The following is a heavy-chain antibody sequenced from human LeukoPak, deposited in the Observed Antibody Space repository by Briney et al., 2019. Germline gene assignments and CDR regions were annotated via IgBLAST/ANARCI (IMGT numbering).Heavy chain of an antibody. D-gene: IGHD6-19*01. CDR1: GFTFSSYW. J-gene: IGHJ6*03. V-gene: IGHV3-7*01. Sequence: PGGSLRLSCAASGFTFSSYWMSWVRQAPGKGLEWVANIKQDGSEKYYVDSVKGRFTISRDNAKNSLYLQMNSLRAEDTAVYYCAREYSSGWYIQYYYYYYYMDVWGKGTTVTISS. CDR2: IKQDGSEK. CDR3: AREYSSGWYIQYYYYYYYMDV.